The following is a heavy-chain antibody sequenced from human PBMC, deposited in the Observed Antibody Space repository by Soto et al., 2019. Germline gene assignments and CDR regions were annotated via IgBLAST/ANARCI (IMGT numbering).Heavy chain of an antibody. Sequence: EVQLLDSGGGLVQPGGSLRLSCAASGFTFSNYAMTWVRQGPGKGLEWVSGISGSGGRSYYADSVKGRFTISRDNSKSTLYLQMNSLRAEDPAVYYCAKAYFVWSSEQPYYFDYWGQGTLATVSS. J-gene: IGHJ4*02. D-gene: IGHD3-16*01. CDR3: AKAYFVWSSEQPYYFDY. V-gene: IGHV3-23*01. CDR2: ISGSGGRS. CDR1: GFTFSNYA.